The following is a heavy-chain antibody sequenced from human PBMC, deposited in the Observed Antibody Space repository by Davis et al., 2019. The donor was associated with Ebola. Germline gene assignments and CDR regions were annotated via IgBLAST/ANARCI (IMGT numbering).Heavy chain of an antibody. CDR1: GFTFSTYW. CDR3: ARYGVASSSSWVDF. V-gene: IGHV3-7*01. Sequence: PGGSLRLSCTASGFTFSTYWMSWVRQTPGKGLEWVAHISPDGSQKYYVDSTKGRFTISRDNAENSLYLQINSLRAEDTAVYYCARYGVASSSSWVDFWGQGTLVIVSS. D-gene: IGHD6-6*01. CDR2: ISPDGSQK. J-gene: IGHJ4*02.